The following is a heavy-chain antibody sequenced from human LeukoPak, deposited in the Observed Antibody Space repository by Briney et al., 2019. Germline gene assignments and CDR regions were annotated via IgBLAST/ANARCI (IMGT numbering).Heavy chain of an antibody. D-gene: IGHD1-1*01. V-gene: IGHV3-21*04. CDR1: RFTFSSYS. CDR2: ISSSSSYI. J-gene: IGHJ4*02. Sequence: GGSLRLSCAASRFTFSSYSMNWVRQAPGKGLEWVSSISSSSSYIYYADSVKGRFTISRDNSKNTLYLQMNSLRAEDTAIYYCAKPGATVTGYWGQGTLVTVSS. CDR3: AKPGATVTGY.